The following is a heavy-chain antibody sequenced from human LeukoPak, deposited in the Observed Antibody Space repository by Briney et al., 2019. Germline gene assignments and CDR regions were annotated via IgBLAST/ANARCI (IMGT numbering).Heavy chain of an antibody. CDR1: GFTFSSYA. J-gene: IGHJ4*02. CDR3: ARANVVVVAAFDY. Sequence: PGGSLRLSCAASGFTFSSYAMSWVRQAPGKGLEWVSAISGSGGSTYYADSVKGRFTISRDNSKNTLYLQMNSLRAEDTAVYYCARANVVVVAAFDYWGQGTLVTVSS. CDR2: ISGSGGST. V-gene: IGHV3-23*01. D-gene: IGHD2-15*01.